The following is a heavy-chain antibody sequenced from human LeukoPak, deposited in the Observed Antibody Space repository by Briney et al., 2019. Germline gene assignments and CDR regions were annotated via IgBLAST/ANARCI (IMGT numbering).Heavy chain of an antibody. CDR2: ISSGSRTI. J-gene: IGHJ4*02. V-gene: IGHV3-48*01. Sequence: PGGSLRLSCAASGFTFSIHGMHWVRQAPGKGLEWTSYISSGSRTITYADSVKGRFTISRDDAKNSLYLQMDSLRAEDTAVYYCARQSPAFDYWGQRTLVTVSS. CDR3: ARQSPAFDY. CDR1: GFTFSIHG.